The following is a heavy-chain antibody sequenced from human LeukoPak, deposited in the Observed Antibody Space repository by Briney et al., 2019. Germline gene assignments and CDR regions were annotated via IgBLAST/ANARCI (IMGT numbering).Heavy chain of an antibody. D-gene: IGHD2-2*02. J-gene: IGHJ5*02. Sequence: SETLSLTCTVSGGSISSNYWSWIRQPAGKGLEWIGRIYTSGSTNYNPSLKSRVTISVDTSKNQFSLKLSSVTATDTAVYYCARSDIYCSSTSCYTEDPNWFDPWGQGTLVTVSS. CDR2: IYTSGST. CDR1: GGSISSNY. CDR3: ARSDIYCSSTSCYTEDPNWFDP. V-gene: IGHV4-4*07.